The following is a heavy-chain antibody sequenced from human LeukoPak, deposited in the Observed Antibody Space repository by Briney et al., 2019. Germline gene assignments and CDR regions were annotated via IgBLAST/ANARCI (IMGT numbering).Heavy chain of an antibody. V-gene: IGHV4-34*01. D-gene: IGHD6-13*01. CDR3: ARPSQFQLVHSATDYYYYGLDV. Sequence: SETLSLTCAVYGESFSGHSCSWIRQPPGKGLEWIGEINHSGTSNINPSLKSRVTMSVGTSRNQFSLRLTSVTAADTAEYYCARPSQFQLVHSATDYYYYGLDVWGQGTTVTVSS. J-gene: IGHJ6*02. CDR2: INHSGTS. CDR1: GESFSGHS.